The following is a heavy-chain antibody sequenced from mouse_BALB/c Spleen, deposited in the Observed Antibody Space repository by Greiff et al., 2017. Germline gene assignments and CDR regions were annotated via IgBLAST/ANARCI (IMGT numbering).Heavy chain of an antibody. J-gene: IGHJ4*01. CDR2: IWGDGST. D-gene: IGHD2-1*01. CDR1: GFSLTGYG. V-gene: IGHV2-6-7*01. Sequence: QVQVVESGPGLVAPSQSLSITCTVSGFSLTGYGVNWVRQPPGKGLEWLGMIWGDGSTDYNSALKSRLSISKDNSKSQVFLKMNSLQTDDTARYYCARERGDGNYPLAMDYWGQGTSVTVSS. CDR3: ARERGDGNYPLAMDY.